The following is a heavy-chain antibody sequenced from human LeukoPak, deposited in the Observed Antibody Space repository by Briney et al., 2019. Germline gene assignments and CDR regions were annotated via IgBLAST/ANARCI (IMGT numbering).Heavy chain of an antibody. Sequence: SETLSLTCAVYGGSFSGYYWSWIRQHPGKGLEWIGYIYYSGSTYYNPSLKSRVTISVDTSKNQFSLKLSSVTAADTAVYYCARDRSGLTWGQGTLVTVSS. J-gene: IGHJ4*02. CDR3: ARDRSGLT. D-gene: IGHD3-16*02. CDR1: GGSFSGYY. CDR2: IYYSGST. V-gene: IGHV4-31*11.